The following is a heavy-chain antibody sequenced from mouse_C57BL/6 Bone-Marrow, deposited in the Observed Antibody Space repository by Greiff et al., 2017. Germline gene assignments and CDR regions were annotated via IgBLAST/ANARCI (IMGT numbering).Heavy chain of an antibody. CDR3: ARRNGPWFAY. CDR1: GYTFTSYW. D-gene: IGHD1-1*02. CDR2: IDPSDSYT. V-gene: IGHV1-69*01. J-gene: IGHJ3*01. Sequence: QVQLQQPGAELVMPGASVKLSCKASGYTFTSYWMHWVKQRPGQGLEWIGEIDPSDSYTNYNQKFKGKSTLTVDKSSSTAYMQLSSLTSEDSAVYYWARRNGPWFAYWGQRTLVTVSA.